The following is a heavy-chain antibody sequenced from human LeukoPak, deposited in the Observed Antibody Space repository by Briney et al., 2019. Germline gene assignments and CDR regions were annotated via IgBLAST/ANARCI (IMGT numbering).Heavy chain of an antibody. D-gene: IGHD3-16*01. Sequence: GRSLRLSCAASGFTFSSYAMHWVRQAPGKGLEWVAVISYDGSNKYYADSVKGRFTISRDNSKNTLYLQMNSLRAEDTAVYYCAREGGGLIVDAFDIWGQGTMVTVSS. CDR2: ISYDGSNK. V-gene: IGHV3-30-3*01. CDR3: AREGGGLIVDAFDI. J-gene: IGHJ3*02. CDR1: GFTFSSYA.